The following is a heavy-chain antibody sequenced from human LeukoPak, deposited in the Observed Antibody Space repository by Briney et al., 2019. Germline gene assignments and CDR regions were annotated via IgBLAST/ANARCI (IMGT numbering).Heavy chain of an antibody. Sequence: SETLSLTCSVSGISISNYYCSWIRQPVGRGLEWIGRIHTSGSSNHNPSLKGRVAMSVGTSNNQFSLRLTSVTAADTAVYFCATSELLGDPEADWGQGTLVTVSS. J-gene: IGHJ4*02. CDR1: GISISNYY. D-gene: IGHD3-16*01. V-gene: IGHV4-4*07. CDR2: IHTSGSS. CDR3: ATSELLGDPEAD.